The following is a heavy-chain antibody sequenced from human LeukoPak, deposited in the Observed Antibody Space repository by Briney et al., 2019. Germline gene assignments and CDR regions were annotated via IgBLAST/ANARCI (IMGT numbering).Heavy chain of an antibody. CDR1: GYTFSNYD. V-gene: IGHV1-8*01. D-gene: IGHD3-22*01. Sequence: GASVKVSCKASGYTFSNYDINWVRQATGQGLEWMGYMNPNSGHTVYAQKFQGRVTMTRDTSISTAYMELSSLRFDDAAVYYCARVYNYYDTSGYYLGNYFDHWGRGTLVTVSS. J-gene: IGHJ4*02. CDR3: ARVYNYYDTSGYYLGNYFDH. CDR2: MNPNSGHT.